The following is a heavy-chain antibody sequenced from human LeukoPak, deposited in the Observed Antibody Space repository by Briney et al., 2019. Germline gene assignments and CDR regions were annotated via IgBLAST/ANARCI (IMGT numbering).Heavy chain of an antibody. J-gene: IGHJ4*02. CDR3: AKGLQWELPFDY. CDR2: ISGSGGST. Sequence: PGGSLRLSCAASGFTFSSYAMSWVRQAPGKGLEWVSSISGSGGSTYYADSVKGRFTIPRDNSKNTLYVQMNSLRAEDTAVYSCAKGLQWELPFDYWGQGTLVTVSS. D-gene: IGHD1-26*01. CDR1: GFTFSSYA. V-gene: IGHV3-23*01.